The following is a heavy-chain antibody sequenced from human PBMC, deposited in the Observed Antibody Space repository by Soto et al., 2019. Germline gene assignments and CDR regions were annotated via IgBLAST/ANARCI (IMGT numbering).Heavy chain of an antibody. V-gene: IGHV3-73*01. D-gene: IGHD3-3*01. CDR1: GFTFSGSA. J-gene: IGHJ6*02. Sequence: GGSLSLSCAASGFTFSGSAMHWVRQASGRGLEWVGRIRSKANSYATAYTASVKGRFTISRDDSKNTAYLQMNSLKTEYTAVYYCTRHDSNYDFWSGSPPRYGMDVWGQGTTVTVS. CDR2: IRSKANSYAT. CDR3: TRHDSNYDFWSGSPPRYGMDV.